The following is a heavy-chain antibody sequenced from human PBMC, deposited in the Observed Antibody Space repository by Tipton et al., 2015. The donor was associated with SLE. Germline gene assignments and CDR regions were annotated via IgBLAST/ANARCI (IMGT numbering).Heavy chain of an antibody. CDR2: ISSSSNFI. D-gene: IGHD3-16*01. Sequence: LSLTCTVSGYSINSGSYWGWIRQSPGKGLEWISSISSSSNFIYYADSLKGRFTISRDNAKNSLYLQMNSLRPEDTAVYYCVRDRGETPGPIGGVCLDSWGQGTLVTVSS. V-gene: IGHV3-11*06. CDR3: VRDRGETPGPIGGVCLDS. CDR1: GYSINSGSY. J-gene: IGHJ4*02.